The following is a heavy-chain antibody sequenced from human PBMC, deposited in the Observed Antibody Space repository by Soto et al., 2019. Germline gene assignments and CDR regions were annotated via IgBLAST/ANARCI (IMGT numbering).Heavy chain of an antibody. J-gene: IGHJ4*02. V-gene: IGHV4-39*01. D-gene: IGHD3-9*01. Sequence: SETLSLTCTVSGGSISSSSYYWGWIRQPPGKGLEWIGSIYYSGSTYYNPSLKSRVTISVDTSKNQFSLKLSSMTAADTAVYYCARHRGYYDILTGYYTELNFDYWGQGTLVTVSS. CDR2: IYYSGST. CDR3: ARHRGYYDILTGYYTELNFDY. CDR1: GGSISSSSYY.